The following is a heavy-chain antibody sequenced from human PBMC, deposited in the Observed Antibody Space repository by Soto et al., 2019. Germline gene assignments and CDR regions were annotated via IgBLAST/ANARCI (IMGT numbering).Heavy chain of an antibody. Sequence: EVHLVESGGGAVQPGGSLRLSCAASKFSISEYWMHWVRLAPGKGLEWVSRIQSDGCCASYADSVKGRFTISRDNAKNTLYLQMNSLRAEDTAVYFCATFLHSGYDSEYWGQGTLVTVSS. V-gene: IGHV3-74*01. J-gene: IGHJ4*02. CDR1: KFSISEYW. CDR2: IQSDGCCA. D-gene: IGHD5-12*01. CDR3: ATFLHSGYDSEY.